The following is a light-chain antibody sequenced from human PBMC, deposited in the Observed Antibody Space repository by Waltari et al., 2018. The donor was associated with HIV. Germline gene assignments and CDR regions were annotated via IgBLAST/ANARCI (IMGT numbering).Light chain of an antibody. CDR2: NEN. J-gene: IGLJ3*02. CDR3: GSRDSSGNHLV. V-gene: IGLV3-19*01. CDR1: SLRRHY. Sequence: SSELTQDPAVSVALGQTVKITCQGDSLRRHYASWYQQKPGQAPVIVINNENNRASRLPELLSGSSSGNTASLTITVSQAEDEAYYYCGSRDSSGNHLVFGGGTKLTVL.